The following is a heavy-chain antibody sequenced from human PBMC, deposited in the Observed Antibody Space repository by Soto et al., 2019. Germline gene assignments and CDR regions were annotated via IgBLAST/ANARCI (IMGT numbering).Heavy chain of an antibody. CDR2: INAGNGNT. V-gene: IGHV1-3*01. D-gene: IGHD3-10*01. J-gene: IGHJ4*02. CDR3: ARGLLWFGESGDY. CDR1: GYTFTSYA. Sequence: QVQLVQSGAEVKKPGASVKVSCKASGYTFTSYAMHWVRQAPGQRLEWMGWINAGNGNTKYSQKFQGRVTITRDTSASTAYMELSSLRSEDTAVYYCARGLLWFGESGDYWGQGTLVTVSS.